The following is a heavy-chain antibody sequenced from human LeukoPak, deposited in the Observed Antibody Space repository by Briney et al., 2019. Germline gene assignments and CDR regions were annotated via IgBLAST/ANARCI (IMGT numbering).Heavy chain of an antibody. Sequence: SETLSLTCAVYGGSFSGYYWSWIRQPPGKGLEWIGEINHSGSTNYNPSLKSRVTISVDTSKNQFSLKLSSVTAANTAVYYCARHGPTIFGVVPQYHDAFDIWGQGTMVTVSS. D-gene: IGHD3-3*01. V-gene: IGHV4-34*01. CDR3: ARHGPTIFGVVPQYHDAFDI. J-gene: IGHJ3*02. CDR1: GGSFSGYY. CDR2: INHSGST.